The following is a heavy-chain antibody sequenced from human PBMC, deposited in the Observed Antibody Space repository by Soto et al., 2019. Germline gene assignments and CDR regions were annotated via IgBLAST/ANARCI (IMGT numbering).Heavy chain of an antibody. Sequence: QVQLVQSGAEVKKPGASVKVSCRAYGYTFTAYYLYWLRQTPGQGLEWLGGINPDTGGADIAPKFQGNITMTRDTSINTAYMQLPRLTSDDTAVYYCARDPIGGGAPYYFDYWGQGTLVTVSS. D-gene: IGHD3-16*01. CDR3: ARDPIGGGAPYYFDY. J-gene: IGHJ4*02. V-gene: IGHV1-2*02. CDR1: GYTFTAYY. CDR2: INPDTGGA.